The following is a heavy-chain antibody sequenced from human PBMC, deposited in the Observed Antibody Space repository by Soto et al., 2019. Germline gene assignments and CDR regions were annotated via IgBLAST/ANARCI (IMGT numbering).Heavy chain of an antibody. CDR3: ARGPLRNWFDP. D-gene: IGHD5-12*01. V-gene: IGHV1-3*01. CDR2: VKAGNGNK. CDR1: GYTFTSYA. Sequence: ARVKGSRKASGYTFTSYAIPLVRQGPGQKVEWVGWVKAGNGNKKNLQKFQGRVTITKNTSASTAYMELSSLRSEDTAVYYCARGPLRNWFDPWGQGTLVTVSS. J-gene: IGHJ5*02.